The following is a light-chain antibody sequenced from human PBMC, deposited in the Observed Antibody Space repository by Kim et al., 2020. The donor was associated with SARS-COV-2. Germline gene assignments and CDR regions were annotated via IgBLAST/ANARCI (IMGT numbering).Light chain of an antibody. CDR1: QGVIKW. V-gene: IGKV1D-12*01. CDR2: AAS. Sequence: ASVGDRVTITCRASQGVIKWLAWYQQKPGKAPKLLIYAASSLQSGVPSRFSGSGSGTDFTLTISSLQAEDFATYYCQQANSFPRMFGQGTKVDIK. J-gene: IGKJ1*01. CDR3: QQANSFPRM.